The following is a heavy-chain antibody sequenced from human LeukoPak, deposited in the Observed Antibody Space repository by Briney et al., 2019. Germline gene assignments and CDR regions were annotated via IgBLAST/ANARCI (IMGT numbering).Heavy chain of an antibody. J-gene: IGHJ6*03. D-gene: IGHD2-2*01. CDR1: GFTFSSYG. CDR3: AKEDIVVVPAAMFIHYYMDV. CDR2: IRYDGSNK. V-gene: IGHV3-30*02. Sequence: GGSLRLSCAASGFTFSSYGMHWVHQAPGKGLEWVAFIRYDGSNKYYADSVKGRFTISRDNSKNTLYLQMNSLRAEDTAVYYCAKEDIVVVPAAMFIHYYMDVWGKGTTVTVSS.